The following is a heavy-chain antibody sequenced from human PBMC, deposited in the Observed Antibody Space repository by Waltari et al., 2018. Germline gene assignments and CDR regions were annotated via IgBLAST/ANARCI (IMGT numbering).Heavy chain of an antibody. Sequence: EVQLVESGGGLIQPGGSLRLSCAASGFTVSSNYMSWVRQAPGKGLEWVSVIYSGGGTYYANSVKGRFTISRDNSKNTLYLQMNSLRAEDTAVYYCAGEGIAAYYYYGMDVWGQGTTVTVSS. V-gene: IGHV3-53*01. CDR1: GFTVSSNY. D-gene: IGHD6-13*01. CDR3: AGEGIAAYYYYGMDV. CDR2: IYSGGGT. J-gene: IGHJ6*02.